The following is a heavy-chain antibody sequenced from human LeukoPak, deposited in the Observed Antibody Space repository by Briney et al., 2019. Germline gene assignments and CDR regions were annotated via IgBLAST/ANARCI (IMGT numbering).Heavy chain of an antibody. CDR1: GGSFSGYY. V-gene: IGHV4-34*01. D-gene: IGHD2-2*02. CDR2: INHSGST. CDR3: ARHGLYRIDY. Sequence: SETLSLTCAVYGGSFSGYYWSWIRQPPGKGLEWIGEINHSGSTNYNPSLKSRVTISVDTSKNQFSLKLSSVTAADTAVYYCARHGLYRIDYWGQGTLVTVSS. J-gene: IGHJ4*02.